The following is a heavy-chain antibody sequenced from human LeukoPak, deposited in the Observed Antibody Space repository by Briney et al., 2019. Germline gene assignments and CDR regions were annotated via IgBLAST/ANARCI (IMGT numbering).Heavy chain of an antibody. V-gene: IGHV3-23*01. CDR3: VKDRVDGSGSQFDS. D-gene: IGHD3-10*01. Sequence: GGTLRLSCAASGFTFNIYAMNWVRQAPGKGLEWVSSIGGSGGSTYYADSVKGRFTISKDNSKNTLYLQMNSLRADDTAVYYCVKDRVDGSGSQFDSWGQGSLVIVSS. CDR1: GFTFNIYA. CDR2: IGGSGGST. J-gene: IGHJ4*02.